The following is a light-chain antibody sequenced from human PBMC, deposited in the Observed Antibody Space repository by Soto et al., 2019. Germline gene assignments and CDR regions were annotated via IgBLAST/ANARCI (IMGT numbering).Light chain of an antibody. CDR2: RAS. V-gene: IGKV1-5*03. CDR1: QNINNW. Sequence: DLQMTQSPSTLSASVGDRVTITCRASQNINNWLAWYQQKPGMAPRFLIYRASSLESGVPSRFSGSRSGTDFTLTISSLQPDDFATYYCQQYNSYPYTFGQGTKLEIK. CDR3: QQYNSYPYT. J-gene: IGKJ2*01.